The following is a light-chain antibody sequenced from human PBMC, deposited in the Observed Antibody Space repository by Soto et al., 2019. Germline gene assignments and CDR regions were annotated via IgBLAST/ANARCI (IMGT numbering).Light chain of an antibody. V-gene: IGKV1-39*01. CDR3: QQSYNSPQT. Sequence: DIQMTQSPCSLSASVGDEVTITCRASQTIMTYLNWYQLKPGKPPRLLIYAASSLQSGVPSRFSGSGSGTDFTLTISSLQPEDFATYSCQQSYNSPQTFGQGTKVDIK. J-gene: IGKJ1*01. CDR1: QTIMTY. CDR2: AAS.